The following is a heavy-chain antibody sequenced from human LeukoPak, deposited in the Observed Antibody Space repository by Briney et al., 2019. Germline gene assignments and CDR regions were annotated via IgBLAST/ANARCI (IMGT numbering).Heavy chain of an antibody. CDR3: ARGNWEVAGSSTYYYYYMDV. Sequence: SETLSLTCTMSGGSISSGYYCWGWIRQPPGKGLEWIGTMCYNGKTYYNPSLKSRVTISVDTSKNQFSLKLSSVTAEDTAVYYCARGNWEVAGSSTYYYYYMDVWGKGTTVTISS. V-gene: IGHV4-39*07. D-gene: IGHD6-19*01. J-gene: IGHJ6*03. CDR2: MCYNGKT. CDR1: GGSISSGYYC.